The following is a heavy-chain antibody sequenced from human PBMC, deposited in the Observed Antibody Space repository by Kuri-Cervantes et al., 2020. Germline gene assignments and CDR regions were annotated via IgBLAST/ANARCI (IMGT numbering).Heavy chain of an antibody. J-gene: IGHJ4*02. CDR2: ILYDGSNK. Sequence: LMLHCESSGLTLSSYGMHRVRQAQGKGLEWVAVILYDGSNKYYADPVKGRFTISRDNSKNTLYLQMNRLRAEDTAVYYCAKVLLTYGSGSYYNSQQYDYWGQGTLVTVSS. D-gene: IGHD3-10*01. CDR1: GLTLSSYG. CDR3: AKVLLTYGSGSYYNSQQYDY. V-gene: IGHV3-30*18.